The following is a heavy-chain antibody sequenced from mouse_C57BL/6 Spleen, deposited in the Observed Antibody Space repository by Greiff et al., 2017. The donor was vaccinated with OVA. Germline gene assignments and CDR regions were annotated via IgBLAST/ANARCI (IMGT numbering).Heavy chain of an antibody. Sequence: EVQGVESGGGLVKPGGSLKLSCAASGFTFSDYGMHWVRQAPEKGLEWVAYISSGSSTIYYADTVKGRFTISRDNAKNNLFLQMTSLRSEDTAMYYCARSGSDRYGNFEVWGTVTTVTVSS. CDR2: ISSGSSTI. CDR1: GFTFSDYG. V-gene: IGHV5-17*01. J-gene: IGHJ1*03. CDR3: ARSGSDRYGNFEV. D-gene: IGHD1-1*01.